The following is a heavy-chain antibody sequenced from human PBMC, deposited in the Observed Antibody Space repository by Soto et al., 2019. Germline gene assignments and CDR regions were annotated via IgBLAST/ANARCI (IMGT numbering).Heavy chain of an antibody. CDR2: INPSGGST. CDR3: ARISYYDXSGQKRNAFDI. J-gene: IGHJ3*02. CDR1: GYTFTSYY. Sequence: LVKVSCKASGYTFTSYYMHWVRQAPGQGLEWMGIINPSGGSTSYAQKFQGRVTMTRDTSTSTVYMELSSLRSEDTAVYYCARISYYDXSGQKRNAFDIWGPGTMVTVSS. D-gene: IGHD3-22*01. V-gene: IGHV1-46*01.